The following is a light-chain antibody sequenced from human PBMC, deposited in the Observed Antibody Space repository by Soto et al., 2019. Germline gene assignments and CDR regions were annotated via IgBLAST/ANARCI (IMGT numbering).Light chain of an antibody. Sequence: SKITHHPSSLSASVGDRVTITCRASQGIRNDLAWYQQKPGKAPKLLIYEASTLQSGVPSRFSGSYSGTDFTLTIGSLQPEDFATYYCLQDFKYPRTFGQGTKVDIK. CDR2: EAS. V-gene: IGKV1-6*01. CDR3: LQDFKYPRT. CDR1: QGIRND. J-gene: IGKJ1*01.